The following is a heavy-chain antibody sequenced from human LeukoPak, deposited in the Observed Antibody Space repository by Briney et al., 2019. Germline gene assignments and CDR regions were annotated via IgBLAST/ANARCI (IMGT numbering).Heavy chain of an antibody. CDR2: MNPNSGNT. V-gene: IGHV1-8*02. D-gene: IGHD6-13*01. Sequence: ASVKVSCKASGYTFTNYYIHWVRQAPGQGLEWMGWMNPNSGNTGYAQKFQGRVTMTRNTSISTAYMELSSLRSEDTAVYYCARGGVAAAGPFDYWGQGTLVTVSS. CDR3: ARGGVAAAGPFDY. J-gene: IGHJ4*02. CDR1: GYTFTNYY.